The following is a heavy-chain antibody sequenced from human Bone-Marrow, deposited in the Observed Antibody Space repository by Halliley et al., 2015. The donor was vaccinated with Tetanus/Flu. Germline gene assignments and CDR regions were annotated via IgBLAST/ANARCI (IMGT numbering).Heavy chain of an antibody. Sequence: LEWLGRTYYRSKWYNDYAVSVKSRITINPDTSKNQFSLQLNSVTPEDTAVYYCARFLNYNFDSWGQGTLVTVSS. CDR3: ARFLNYNFDS. J-gene: IGHJ4*02. CDR2: TYYRSKWYN. V-gene: IGHV6-1*01. D-gene: IGHD1-1*01.